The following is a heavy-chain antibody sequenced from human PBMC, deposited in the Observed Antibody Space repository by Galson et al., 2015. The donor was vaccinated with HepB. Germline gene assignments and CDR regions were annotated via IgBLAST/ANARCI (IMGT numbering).Heavy chain of an antibody. D-gene: IGHD5-24*01. CDR1: GGTFTRHR. CDR3: GMTVALDGFQRGAFFDY. CDR2: IIPVYGTT. J-gene: IGHJ4*02. Sequence: SVRLSCKASGGTFTRHRFSWVGQAPGQGLEWMGPIIPVYGTTSYAETFQGGATITADEAKNTASMGLFSLRSQDTAVYFCGMTVALDGFQRGAFFDYWGQGTPVTVSS. V-gene: IGHV1-69*13.